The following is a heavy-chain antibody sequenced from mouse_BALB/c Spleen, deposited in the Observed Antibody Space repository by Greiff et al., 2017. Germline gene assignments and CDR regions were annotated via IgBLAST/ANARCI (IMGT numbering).Heavy chain of an antibody. CDR2: IWSDGST. CDR3: ARHGGNYYAMDY. V-gene: IGHV2-6-2*01. Sequence: VKLVESGPDLVAPSQSLSITCTVSGFSLTSYGVHWVRQPPGKGLEWLVVIWSDGSTTYNSALKSRLSISKDNSKSQVFLKMNSLQTDDTAMYYCARHGGNYYAMDYWGQGTSVTVSS. J-gene: IGHJ4*01. D-gene: IGHD2-14*01. CDR1: GFSLTSYG.